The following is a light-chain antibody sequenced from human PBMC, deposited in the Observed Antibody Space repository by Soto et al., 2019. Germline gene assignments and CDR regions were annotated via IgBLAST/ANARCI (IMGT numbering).Light chain of an antibody. CDR3: QQYNSYST. V-gene: IGKV1-6*01. CDR2: AAS. CDR1: QGIRNN. Sequence: AIQMTQSPSSLSASVGDRVTITCRASQGIRNNLGWYQQKPGKAPNLLIFAASSLQSGVPSRFSGSGSGTDFTLTISSLQPEDFGTYYCQQYNSYSTFGQGTKVDIK. J-gene: IGKJ1*01.